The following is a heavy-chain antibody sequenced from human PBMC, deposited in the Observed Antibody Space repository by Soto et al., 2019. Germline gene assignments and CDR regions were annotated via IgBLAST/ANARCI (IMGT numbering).Heavy chain of an antibody. V-gene: IGHV3-30*03. D-gene: IGHD3-16*01. CDR1: GFTFSSYG. J-gene: IGHJ4*02. Sequence: SLRLSCAASGFTFSSYGMHWVRQAPGKGLEWVAVISYDGSNKYYADSVKGRFTISRDNSKNTLYLQMNSLRAEDTAVYYCARAKSLYGWGQGTLVTAPQ. CDR2: ISYDGSNK. CDR3: ARAKSLYG.